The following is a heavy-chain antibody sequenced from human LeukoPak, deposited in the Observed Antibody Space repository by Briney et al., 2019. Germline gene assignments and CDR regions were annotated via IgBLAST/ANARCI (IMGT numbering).Heavy chain of an antibody. CDR2: IYYSGST. J-gene: IGHJ3*02. CDR1: GGSISSYY. Sequence: KPSETLSLTCTVSGGSISSYYWSWIRQPPGKGLEWIGYIYYSGSTNYNPSLKSRVTISIDTSKNQFSLKLSSVTAADPGVYYCARGLLDGYTHPADFDIWGQGTMVTVSS. D-gene: IGHD5-24*01. V-gene: IGHV4-59*01. CDR3: ARGLLDGYTHPADFDI.